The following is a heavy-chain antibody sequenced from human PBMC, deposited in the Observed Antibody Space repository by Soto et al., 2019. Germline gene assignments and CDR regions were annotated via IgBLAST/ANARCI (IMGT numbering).Heavy chain of an antibody. CDR3: ARADPDASVGY. V-gene: IGHV4-59*01. CDR1: GGSMSSYY. J-gene: IGHJ4*02. Sequence: KASETLSLTCTVSGGSMSSYYWTWLRQSPGRGLEWIGYISYSGSTYYNPSLKSRVTISADTSKNQFSLRMNSMIAADTAVYYCARADPDASVGYWGQGTRVTVSS. D-gene: IGHD2-15*01. CDR2: ISYSGST.